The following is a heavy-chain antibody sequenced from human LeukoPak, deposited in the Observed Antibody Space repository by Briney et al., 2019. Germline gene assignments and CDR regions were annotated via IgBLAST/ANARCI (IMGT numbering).Heavy chain of an antibody. D-gene: IGHD3-10*01. Sequence: SETLSLTCTVSGGSLSSYYWSWLRQPAGKGLEWIGRIYTSGSTNYNPSLKSRVTMSVDTSKNQFSLKLSSVTAADTAVYYCARDRAGSGSYMDYWGQGTLVTVSS. CDR3: ARDRAGSGSYMDY. J-gene: IGHJ4*02. CDR2: IYTSGST. CDR1: GGSLSSYY. V-gene: IGHV4-4*07.